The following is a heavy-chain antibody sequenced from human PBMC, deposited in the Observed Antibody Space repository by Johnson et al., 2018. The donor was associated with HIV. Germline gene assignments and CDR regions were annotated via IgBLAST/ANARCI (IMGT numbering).Heavy chain of an antibody. D-gene: IGHD5-18*01. CDR2: IFTVGDV. J-gene: IGHJ3*01. V-gene: IGHV3-66*02. CDR3: ARDGRDMVTLGSFDV. CDR1: GITVSSNY. Sequence: VQLVESGGGLAQPGGSLRLSCAASGITVSSNYMSWVRQAPGKGLEWVSVIFTVGDVYYADSVKGRFTISRDNSKNILYLQMNSLRPEDTAVYYCARDGRDMVTLGSFDVWGQGTVVTVSS.